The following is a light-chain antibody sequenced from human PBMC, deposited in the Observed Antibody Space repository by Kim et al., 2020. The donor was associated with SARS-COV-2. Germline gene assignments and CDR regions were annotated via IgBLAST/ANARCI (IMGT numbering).Light chain of an antibody. CDR3: SSYTRRITTI. V-gene: IGLV2-14*03. CDR1: SSDIGGYNF. CDR2: DVT. Sequence: LPASVSGSPGQSITISCTGTSSDIGGYNFVSWYQQHPGQAPKLIIYDVTKRPSGVSTRFSGSKSGNTASLTISGLQAEDESHYYCSSYTRRITTIFGGGTQLTVL. J-gene: IGLJ2*01.